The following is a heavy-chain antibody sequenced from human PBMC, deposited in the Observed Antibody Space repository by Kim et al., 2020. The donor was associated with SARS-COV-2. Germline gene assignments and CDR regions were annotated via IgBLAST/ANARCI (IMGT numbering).Heavy chain of an antibody. D-gene: IGHD3-22*01. J-gene: IGHJ3*02. V-gene: IGHV3-23*01. CDR3: AKDDYYDSSGYYGDAFDI. Sequence: KGRCTISRDNSKNTLYLQMNSLRAEDTAVYYCAKDDYYDSSGYYGDAFDIWGQGIMVTVSS.